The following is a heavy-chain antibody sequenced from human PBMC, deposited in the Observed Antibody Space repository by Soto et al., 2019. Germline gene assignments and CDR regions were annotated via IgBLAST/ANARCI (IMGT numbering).Heavy chain of an antibody. J-gene: IGHJ5*02. CDR2: INHSGST. CDR1: GGSFSGYY. D-gene: IGHD6-13*01. V-gene: IGHV4-34*01. CDR3: ARHRIAAAGTWFVDP. Sequence: SQTLSLTCAVYGGSFSGYYWSWIRQPPGKGLEWIGEINHSGSTNYNPSLKSRVTISVDTSRNQFSLKLSSVTAADTAVYYCARHRIAAAGTWFVDPWGQGTLVTVSS.